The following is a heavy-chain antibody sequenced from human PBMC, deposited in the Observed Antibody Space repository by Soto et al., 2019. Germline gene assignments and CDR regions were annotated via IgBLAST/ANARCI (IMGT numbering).Heavy chain of an antibody. CDR3: ARDKRTSYGMDV. V-gene: IGHV3-74*01. CDR2: INSDGSST. CDR1: GFTFSSYW. Sequence: GSLRLSCAASGFTFSSYWMHWVRQAPGKGLVWVSRINSDGSSTSYADSVKGRFTISRDNAKNTLYLQMNSLRAEDTAVYYCARDKRTSYGMDVWGQGTTVTVSS. J-gene: IGHJ6*02.